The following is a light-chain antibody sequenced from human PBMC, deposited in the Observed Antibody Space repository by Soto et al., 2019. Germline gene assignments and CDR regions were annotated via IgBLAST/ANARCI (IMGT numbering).Light chain of an antibody. CDR3: QHYNSYSEA. Sequence: DIQMTQSPSTLSASVGDRVTISCRASQSIDRWLAWYQQMPGKAPKLLIYKASTLKSGVPSGFSGSGSGTEFTLTISSLQPDDFATYYCQHYNSYSEAFGQGTKVDI. V-gene: IGKV1-5*03. J-gene: IGKJ1*01. CDR1: QSIDRW. CDR2: KAS.